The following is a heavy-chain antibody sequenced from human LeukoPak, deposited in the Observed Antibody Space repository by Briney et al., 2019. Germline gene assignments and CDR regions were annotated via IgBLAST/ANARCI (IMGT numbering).Heavy chain of an antibody. V-gene: IGHV3-30*03. J-gene: IGHJ4*02. CDR1: GFTFSSYG. CDR3: ARDQGIAAAGPDY. Sequence: GGSLRLSCAASGFTFSSYGMHWVRQAPGKGLEWVAVISYDGSNKYYADSVKGRFTISRDNSKNTLYLQMNSLRAEDTAVYYCARDQGIAAAGPDYWGQGTLVTVSS. CDR2: ISYDGSNK. D-gene: IGHD6-13*01.